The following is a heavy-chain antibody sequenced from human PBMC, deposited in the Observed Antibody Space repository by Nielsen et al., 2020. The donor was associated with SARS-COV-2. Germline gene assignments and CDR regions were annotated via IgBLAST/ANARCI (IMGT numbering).Heavy chain of an antibody. V-gene: IGHV3-11*06. J-gene: IGHJ6*02. Sequence: GGSLRLSCSASGFVFSDHYMSWIRQAPGKGPEWVSYISNRGTYTNHADSVKGRFTISRDNSKNTLYLQMGSLRAEDMAVYYCARAFGEYCSSTSCYAEYYYYGMDVWGQGTTVTVSS. D-gene: IGHD2-2*01. CDR3: ARAFGEYCSSTSCYAEYYYYGMDV. CDR1: GFVFSDHY. CDR2: ISNRGTYT.